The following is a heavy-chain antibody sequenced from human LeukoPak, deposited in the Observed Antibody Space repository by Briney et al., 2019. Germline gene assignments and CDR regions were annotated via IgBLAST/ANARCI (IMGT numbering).Heavy chain of an antibody. V-gene: IGHV3-7*05. Sequence: GGSLRLSCVGSGFNFRSYWMSWVRQAPGKGLEWVANIKPDGSQKYFVDSVRGRFTISRDNAKNSVYLQMTSLRAEDTALYYCLRDGMGGIKAFDMWGQGTVVTVSS. CDR2: IKPDGSQK. D-gene: IGHD3-10*01. CDR3: LRDGMGGIKAFDM. J-gene: IGHJ3*02. CDR1: GFNFRSYW.